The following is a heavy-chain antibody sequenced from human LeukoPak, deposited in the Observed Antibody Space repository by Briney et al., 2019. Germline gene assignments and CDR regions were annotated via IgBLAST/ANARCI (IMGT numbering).Heavy chain of an antibody. CDR2: IFYSGST. J-gene: IGHJ5*02. CDR1: GGSITPYY. Sequence: SETLSLTCSVSGGSITPYYWSWIRQPPGKGLEWIGYIFYSGSTNFNPSLKSRVTMSVDTSKNHFSLNLSSVTAADTAVYYCARGRGSSGYYHEGEWFDPWGQGTLVTVSS. D-gene: IGHD3-22*01. CDR3: ARGRGSSGYYHEGEWFDP. V-gene: IGHV4-59*01.